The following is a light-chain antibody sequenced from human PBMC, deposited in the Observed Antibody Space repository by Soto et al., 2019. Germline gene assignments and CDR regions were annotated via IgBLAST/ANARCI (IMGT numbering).Light chain of an antibody. CDR1: QSVSSNY. V-gene: IGKV3-20*01. J-gene: IGKJ4*01. Sequence: EIVLTQSPGTLSLSPGERATLSCRASQSVSSNYLAWYQQKPGQAPRPLIYGASSRATGIPDRFSGSGAGTDFTLTISRLESEDFAVYYCQQYVDSPETFGGGTKVEIK. CDR3: QQYVDSPET. CDR2: GAS.